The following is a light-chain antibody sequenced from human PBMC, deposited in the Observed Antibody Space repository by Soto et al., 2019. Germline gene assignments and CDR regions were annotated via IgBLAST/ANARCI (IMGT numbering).Light chain of an antibody. CDR1: QTISSW. Sequence: DIRMTQSPSTLSASVGDRVTISCRASQTISSWLAWYQQRPGKAPKLLIYDASSLETGVPSRFSGSGSGTEFALTISSLQPDDFAAYYCQQHNSYPWTFGQGTNVEIK. CDR3: QQHNSYPWT. CDR2: DAS. V-gene: IGKV1-5*01. J-gene: IGKJ1*01.